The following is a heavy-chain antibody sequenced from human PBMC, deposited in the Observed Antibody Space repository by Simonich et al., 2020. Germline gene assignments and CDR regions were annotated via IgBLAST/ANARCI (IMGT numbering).Heavy chain of an antibody. CDR3: ARHAGFAFDI. D-gene: IGHD6-13*01. CDR2: IYYNGST. Sequence: QLQLQESGPGLVKPSETLSLTCTVSGGSISSSSYYWGWIRQPPGKGREWIGRIYYNGSTYYNPSLKIRVTISVDTSKNQFSLKLSSVTAADTAVYYCARHAGFAFDIWGQGTMVTVSS. V-gene: IGHV4-39*01. CDR1: GGSISSSSYY. J-gene: IGHJ3*02.